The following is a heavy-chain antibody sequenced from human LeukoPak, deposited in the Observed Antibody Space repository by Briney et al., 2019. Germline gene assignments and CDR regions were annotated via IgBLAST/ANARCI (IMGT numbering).Heavy chain of an antibody. CDR1: GYTFTSYY. V-gene: IGHV1-46*01. J-gene: IGHJ6*02. Sequence: ASVKVSCKASGYTFTSYYMRWVRQAPGQGLKWMGIINPSGGSTSYAQKFQGRVTMTRDTSTSTVYMELSSLRSEDTAVYYCASDDYSNNYGMDVWGQGTTVTVSS. CDR2: INPSGGST. D-gene: IGHD4-11*01. CDR3: ASDDYSNNYGMDV.